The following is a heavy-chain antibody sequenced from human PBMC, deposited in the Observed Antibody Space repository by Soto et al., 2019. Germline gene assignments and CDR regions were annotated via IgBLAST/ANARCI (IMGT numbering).Heavy chain of an antibody. V-gene: IGHV4-4*02. D-gene: IGHD6-19*01. CDR1: GGSVSNDNW. J-gene: IGHJ4*02. CDR3: AREGGGWANY. CDR2: IYHSGGS. Sequence: QVQLQESGPGLVKPSGTLSLACAVSGGSVSNDNWWSWFRQPPGKGLEWIGEIYHSGGSNYNPSLKSRVTISVAKSKNQFSLKLSSVTAADTAVYYCAREGGGWANYWGQGTLLSVSS.